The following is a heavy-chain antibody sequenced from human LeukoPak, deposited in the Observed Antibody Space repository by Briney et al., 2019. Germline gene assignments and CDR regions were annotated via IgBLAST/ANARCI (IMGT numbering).Heavy chain of an antibody. CDR3: AKDLPAPYDQYYFDY. CDR1: RFTFSSYS. J-gene: IGHJ4*02. Sequence: GGSLRLSCAASRFTFSSYSMNWVRQAPGKGLEWVSSISSSSSYIYYADSVKGRFTISRDNAKNSLYLQMNSLRAEDTAVYYCAKDLPAPYDQYYFDYWGQGTLVTVSS. V-gene: IGHV3-21*04. CDR2: ISSSSSYI. D-gene: IGHD3-16*01.